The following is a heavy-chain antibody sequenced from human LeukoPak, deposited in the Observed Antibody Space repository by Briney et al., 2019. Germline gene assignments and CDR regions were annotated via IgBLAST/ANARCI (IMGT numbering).Heavy chain of an antibody. J-gene: IGHJ4*02. CDR2: IYYSGST. Sequence: PSETLSLTCTVSGGSISSSSYYWGWIRQPPGKGLEWIGSIYYSGSTYYNPSLKSRVTISVDTSKNQFSLKLSSVTAADTAVYYCAGSTWIQLTDYWGQGTLVTVSS. CDR1: GGSISSSSYY. CDR3: AGSTWIQLTDY. V-gene: IGHV4-39*01. D-gene: IGHD5-18*01.